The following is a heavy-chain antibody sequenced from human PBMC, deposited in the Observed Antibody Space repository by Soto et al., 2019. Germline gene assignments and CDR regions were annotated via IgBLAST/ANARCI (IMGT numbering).Heavy chain of an antibody. D-gene: IGHD3-10*01. CDR3: ARDYLGERGNGAFDI. CDR1: GFTFSSYG. Sequence: QVQLVESGGGVVQPGRSLRLSCAASGFTFSSYGMHWVRQAPGKGLEWVAVIWYDGSNKYYADSVKGRFTIYRDNSKNTLYLQMNSLRAEDTAVYYCARDYLGERGNGAFDIWGQGTMVTVSS. CDR2: IWYDGSNK. J-gene: IGHJ3*02. V-gene: IGHV3-33*01.